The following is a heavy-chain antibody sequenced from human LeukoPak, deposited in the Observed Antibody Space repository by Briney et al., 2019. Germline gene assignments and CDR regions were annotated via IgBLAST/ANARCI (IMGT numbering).Heavy chain of an antibody. CDR2: IIPIFGTA. D-gene: IGHD4-17*01. CDR1: GGTFSSYA. V-gene: IGHV1-69*05. CDR3: ARAPLGDYTHFDY. J-gene: IGHJ4*02. Sequence: GASVKVSCKASGGTFSSYAISWVRQAPGQGLEWMGGIIPIFGTANYAQKFQGRVTITTDESTSTAYMELSSLRSEDTAVYYCARAPLGDYTHFDYWGQGTLVTVSS.